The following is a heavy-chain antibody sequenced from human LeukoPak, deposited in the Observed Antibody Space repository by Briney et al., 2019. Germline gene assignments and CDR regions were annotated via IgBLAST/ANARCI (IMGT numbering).Heavy chain of an antibody. CDR1: GFTFSSHF. Sequence: GGSLRLSCAASGFTFSSHFMNWVRQAPGRGLEWVSSIGSRGNFIYYADSVKGRFTISRDNAKNSLYLQMNSLRAKDTAVYYCARERYSTIDNDALDIWGQGTLVTVSS. D-gene: IGHD6-13*01. J-gene: IGHJ3*02. CDR3: ARERYSTIDNDALDI. CDR2: IGSRGNFI. V-gene: IGHV3-21*01.